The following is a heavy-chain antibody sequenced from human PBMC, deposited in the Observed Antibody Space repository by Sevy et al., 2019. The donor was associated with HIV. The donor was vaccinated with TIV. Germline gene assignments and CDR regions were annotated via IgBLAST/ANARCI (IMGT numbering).Heavy chain of an antibody. CDR1: GFTLSSYV. CDR2: ISSSGGST. CDR3: VKEGVGAILYYYGMDV. J-gene: IGHJ6*02. D-gene: IGHD1-26*01. Sequence: GGSLRLSCAASGFTLSSYVMSWVRQAPGKGLEWVSAISSSGGSTYYADSVKGRFTISRDNSKNTLYLQMNSLRAEDTAVYYCVKEGVGAILYYYGMDVWGQGSTVTVSS. V-gene: IGHV3-23*01.